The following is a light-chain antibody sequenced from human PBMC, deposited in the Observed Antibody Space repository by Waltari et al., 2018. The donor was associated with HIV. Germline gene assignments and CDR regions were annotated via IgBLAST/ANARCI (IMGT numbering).Light chain of an antibody. V-gene: IGLV2-8*01. CDR2: EVT. CDR1: SSDIGGYNY. Sequence: QSALTQPPSASGSPGQSVTISCTGTSSDIGGYNYVSWYQQHPGKAPKLIMTEVTKRPSGVPDRFSGSKSGNTASLTVSGLQAEDEAQYYCSSYAPTNNFYVLFGGGTALTV. J-gene: IGLJ2*01. CDR3: SSYAPTNNFYVL.